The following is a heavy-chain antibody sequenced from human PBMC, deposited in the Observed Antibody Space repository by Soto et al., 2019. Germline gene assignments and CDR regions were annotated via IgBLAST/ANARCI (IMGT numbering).Heavy chain of an antibody. CDR1: GYTFTGYY. CDR2: INPNSGGT. J-gene: IGHJ4*02. Sequence: QVQLVQSGAEVKKPGASVKVSCKASGYTFTGYYMHWVRQAPGQGLEWMGWINPNSGGTNYAQKFQGWVTMTRDTSISTAYMELSRLRSDDTAVYYCARVVRYSSPGGGLYFDYWGQGTLVTVSS. D-gene: IGHD6-13*01. CDR3: ARVVRYSSPGGGLYFDY. V-gene: IGHV1-2*04.